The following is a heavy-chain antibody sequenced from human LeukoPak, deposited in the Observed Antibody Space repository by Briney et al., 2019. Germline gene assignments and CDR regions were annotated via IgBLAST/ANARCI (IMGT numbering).Heavy chain of an antibody. D-gene: IGHD6-19*01. J-gene: IGHJ4*02. CDR3: APDMLAVAGSEDY. CDR1: GFTFSSYA. Sequence: GGSLRLSCAASGFTFSSYAMGWVRQAPGKGLEWVSAISGSGGSTYYADSVKGRFTISRDNSKNTLYLQMNSLRAEDTAVYYCAPDMLAVAGSEDYWGQGTLVTVSS. CDR2: ISGSGGST. V-gene: IGHV3-23*01.